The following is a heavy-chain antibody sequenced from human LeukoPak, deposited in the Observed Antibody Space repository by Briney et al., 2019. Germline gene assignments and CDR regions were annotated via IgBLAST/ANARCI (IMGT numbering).Heavy chain of an antibody. V-gene: IGHV4-59*12. CDR3: AREQDGYNEI. D-gene: IGHD5-24*01. J-gene: IGHJ4*02. CDR1: GGSISSYY. Sequence: PSETLSLTGTVSGGSISSYYWSWNRQRPGKGREGIGYIYHSGSTYYNPSLKSRVTISVDRSKTQFSLKLSSVTAADTAAYYCAREQDGYNEIWGQGTLVTVSS. CDR2: IYHSGST.